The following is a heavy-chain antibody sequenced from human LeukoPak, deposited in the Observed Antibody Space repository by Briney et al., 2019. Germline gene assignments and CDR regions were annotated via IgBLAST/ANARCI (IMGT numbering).Heavy chain of an antibody. CDR3: ARGKLLWFGESAFDI. Sequence: SETLSLTCAVYGGSFSGYYWSWIRQPPGKGLEWIGEINHSGSTNYNPSLKSRVTISVDTSKNQFSLKLSSVTAADTAVYYCARGKLLWFGESAFDIWGQGTMVAVSS. CDR2: INHSGST. D-gene: IGHD3-10*01. CDR1: GGSFSGYY. V-gene: IGHV4-34*01. J-gene: IGHJ3*02.